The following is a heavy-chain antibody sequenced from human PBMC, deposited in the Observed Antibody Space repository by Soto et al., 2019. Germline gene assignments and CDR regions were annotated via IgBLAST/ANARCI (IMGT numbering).Heavy chain of an antibody. CDR1: GFTFSNYD. Sequence: GGSLRLSCAASGFTFSNYDMHWVRQPLERGLEWLSSIGAAGDTFYLGSVRGRFTVSRENAKNSLYLQMNSLTAGDTAVYYCAEDWLVGADYYYYGMDVWGQGTTVTV. J-gene: IGHJ6*02. CDR3: AEDWLVGADYYYYGMDV. D-gene: IGHD1-26*01. V-gene: IGHV3-13*01. CDR2: IGAAGDT.